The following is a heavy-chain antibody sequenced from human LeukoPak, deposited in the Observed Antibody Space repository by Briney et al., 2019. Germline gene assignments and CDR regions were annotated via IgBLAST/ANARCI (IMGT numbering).Heavy chain of an antibody. J-gene: IGHJ4*02. CDR2: ISWNSGSI. Sequence: PGGSLRLSCAASGFTFDDYAMHWVRQAPGKGLEWVSGISWNSGSIGYADSVKGRFTISRDNAKNSLYLQMNSLRAEDTALYYCASTTVTTSALGYWGQGTLVTVSS. CDR3: ASTTVTTSALGY. V-gene: IGHV3-9*01. CDR1: GFTFDDYA. D-gene: IGHD4-17*01.